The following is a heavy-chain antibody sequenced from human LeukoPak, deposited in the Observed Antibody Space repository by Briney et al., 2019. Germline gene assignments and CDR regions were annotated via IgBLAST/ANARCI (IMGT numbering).Heavy chain of an antibody. Sequence: ASVKVSCKASGYTFTSYAMNWVRQAAGQGREWMGWINTNTGNPTYAQGFTGRFVFSLDTSVSTAYLQVSSLKTEDTAVYYCARGDSSSWYWLRGYYYYYMDVWGKGTTVTVSS. CDR1: GYTFTSYA. D-gene: IGHD6-13*01. J-gene: IGHJ6*03. CDR3: ARGDSSSWYWLRGYYYYYMDV. V-gene: IGHV7-4-1*02. CDR2: INTNTGNP.